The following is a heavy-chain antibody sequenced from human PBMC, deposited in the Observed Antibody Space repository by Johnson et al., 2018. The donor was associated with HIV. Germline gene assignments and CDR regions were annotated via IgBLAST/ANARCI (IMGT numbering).Heavy chain of an antibody. D-gene: IGHD1-26*01. Sequence: VQLVESGGGVVRPGGSLRLSCAASGFTFYNYAMSWVRQTPGKGLEWVSGINWHGGSTGYADSVKGRFTISRDNTKNSVYLQMNSLRVEDTAFYYCARDGWEQRGETVGDGFDICGQGTMVTVSS. V-gene: IGHV3-20*04. J-gene: IGHJ3*02. CDR2: INWHGGST. CDR3: ARDGWEQRGETVGDGFDI. CDR1: GFTFYNYA.